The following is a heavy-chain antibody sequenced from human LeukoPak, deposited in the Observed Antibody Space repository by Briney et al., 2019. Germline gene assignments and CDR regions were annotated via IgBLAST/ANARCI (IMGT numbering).Heavy chain of an antibody. CDR3: AKRYSSGCFDC. J-gene: IGHJ4*02. V-gene: IGHV3-23*01. CDR1: GFTFSSYA. D-gene: IGHD6-19*01. Sequence: GGSLRLSCAASGFTFSSYAMSWVRQAPGKGLEWVSAISGSGGSTYYADSVKGRFTISRDNSKNTLFLQMNSLRADGTAVYYCAKRYSSGCFDCWGRGTLVAVSS. CDR2: ISGSGGST.